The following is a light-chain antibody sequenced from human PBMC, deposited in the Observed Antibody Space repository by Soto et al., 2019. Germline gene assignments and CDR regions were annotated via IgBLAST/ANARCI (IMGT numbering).Light chain of an antibody. J-gene: IGKJ1*01. V-gene: IGKV2-28*01. Sequence: DIVMTQSPLSLPVTPGEPASISCRSSQSLLHSNGYNYLDWYLQKPGQSPQLLIYLGSNRASGVPDRFSGSGSGTDFTLKISRVEAEDVGVYFCMQALQTPATFGQGTTVEV. CDR2: LGS. CDR3: MQALQTPAT. CDR1: QSLLHSNGYNY.